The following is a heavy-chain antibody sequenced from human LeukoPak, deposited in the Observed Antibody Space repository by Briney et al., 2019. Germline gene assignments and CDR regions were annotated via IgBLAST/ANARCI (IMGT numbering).Heavy chain of an antibody. CDR3: AKCGSSWYYFDY. V-gene: IGHV3-23*01. J-gene: IGHJ4*02. Sequence: PGGSLRLSCVASGFTFSSYAMSWVRQAPGKGLEWVSAISGSGGSTYYADSVKGRFTISRVNSKNTLYLQMNSLRAEDTAVYYCAKCGSSWYYFDYWGQGTLVTVSS. CDR2: ISGSGGST. CDR1: GFTFSSYA. D-gene: IGHD6-13*01.